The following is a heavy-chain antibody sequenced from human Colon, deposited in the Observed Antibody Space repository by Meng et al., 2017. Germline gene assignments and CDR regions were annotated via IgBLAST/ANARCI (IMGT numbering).Heavy chain of an antibody. CDR2: MFHSGTT. CDR3: ARLIAGWPFYFDY. D-gene: IGHD6-19*01. V-gene: IGHV4-61*01. Sequence: VQLQESGPGLVRPSETLSLTCNVSGGSVSSGSHYWSWIRQPPGKGLEWIGYMFHSGTTKYNPSLKSRVSMSVDTTKNQFYLKLTSVTVADTAVFYCARLIAGWPFYFDYWGQGILVTVSS. CDR1: GGSVSSGSHY. J-gene: IGHJ4*02.